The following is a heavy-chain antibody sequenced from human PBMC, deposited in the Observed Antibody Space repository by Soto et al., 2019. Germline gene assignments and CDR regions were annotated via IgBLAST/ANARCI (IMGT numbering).Heavy chain of an antibody. V-gene: IGHV4-59*01. CDR3: AREKSGSYYY. Sequence: SETLSLTCTVSGGSISSYYWSWIRQPPGKGLEWIGYIYYSGSTNYNPSLKSRVTISVDTSKNQFSLKLSSVAAADTAVYYCAREKSGSYYYWGQGTLVTVS. J-gene: IGHJ4*02. CDR1: GGSISSYY. CDR2: IYYSGST. D-gene: IGHD1-26*01.